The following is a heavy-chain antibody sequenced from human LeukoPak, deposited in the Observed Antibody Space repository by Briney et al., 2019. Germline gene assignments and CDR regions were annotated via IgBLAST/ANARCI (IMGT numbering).Heavy chain of an antibody. J-gene: IGHJ5*02. Sequence: PSGTLSLTCAVSGGSISSSNWWSWVRQPPGKGLEWIGEIYHSGSTNYNPSLKSRVTISVDKSKNQFSLKLSSVTAADTAVYYCARSRRVTTYLSWFDPWGQGTLVTVSS. CDR1: GGSISSSNW. V-gene: IGHV4-4*02. D-gene: IGHD4-17*01. CDR2: IYHSGST. CDR3: ARSRRVTTYLSWFDP.